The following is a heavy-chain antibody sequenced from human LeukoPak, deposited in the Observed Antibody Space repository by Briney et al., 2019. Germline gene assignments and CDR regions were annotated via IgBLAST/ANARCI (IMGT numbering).Heavy chain of an antibody. D-gene: IGHD3-3*01. CDR1: GGSISSHY. V-gene: IGHV4-59*11. J-gene: IGHJ4*02. CDR3: ARADLEWLLYFDY. CDR2: IYYSGST. Sequence: SETLSLTCTVSGGSISSHYWSWIRQPPGKGLEWIGYIYYSGSTNYNPSLKSRVTISVDTSKNQSSLKLSSVTAADTAVYYCARADLEWLLYFDYWGRGTLVTVSS.